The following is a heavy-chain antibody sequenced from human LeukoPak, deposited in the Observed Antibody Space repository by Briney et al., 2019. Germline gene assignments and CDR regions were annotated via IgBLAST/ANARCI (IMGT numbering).Heavy chain of an antibody. D-gene: IGHD6-19*01. CDR2: ISGSDGST. CDR3: AKDRPQLYSSGWSRPSYYFDY. V-gene: IGHV3-23*01. J-gene: IGHJ4*02. CDR1: GFTFSSYA. Sequence: PGGSLRLSCAASGFTFSSYAMSWVRQAPGKGLEWVSAISGSDGSTYYADSVKGRFTISRDNSKNTLYLQMNSLRAEDTAVYYCAKDRPQLYSSGWSRPSYYFDYWGQGTLVTVSS.